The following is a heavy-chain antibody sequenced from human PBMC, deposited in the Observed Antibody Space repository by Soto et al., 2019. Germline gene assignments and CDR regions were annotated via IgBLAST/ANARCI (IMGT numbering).Heavy chain of an antibody. Sequence: GGALRLSCAASGFTFSSCAMHRVRQAPGKGLEGVAVISYDRSNKYYAHSVKGRFTISRDNSKNTLYLQMTSLRAEDPAVYYCARDQNWTAVWYFDYWGQGTLVTVSS. CDR1: GFTFSSCA. V-gene: IGHV3-30-3*01. D-gene: IGHD1-1*01. J-gene: IGHJ4*02. CDR3: ARDQNWTAVWYFDY. CDR2: ISYDRSNK.